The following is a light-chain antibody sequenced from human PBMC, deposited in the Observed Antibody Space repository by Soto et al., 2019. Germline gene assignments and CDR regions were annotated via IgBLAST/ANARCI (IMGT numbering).Light chain of an antibody. CDR3: QQYANWPRT. CDR1: QSISNS. Sequence: EIVMTQSPATLSVSPGERVTLSCRASQSISNSLAWFQQRPGQAPRLLIQGASTRATGIPARFSGSGSGTEFTLTISSLQSEDFVVYYCQQYANWPRTFGQGTKVEIK. V-gene: IGKV3-15*01. CDR2: GAS. J-gene: IGKJ1*01.